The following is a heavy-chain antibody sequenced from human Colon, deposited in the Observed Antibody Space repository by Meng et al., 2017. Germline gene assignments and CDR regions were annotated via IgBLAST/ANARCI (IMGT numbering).Heavy chain of an antibody. CDR1: GITFSTYS. D-gene: IGHD6-6*01. CDR2: ISSSSTYI. CDR3: ARDSSAGRDYYYDMDV. Sequence: GESQKISCAASGITFSTYSMHWVRQAPGKGLEWVASISSSSTYIYYEDSVKGRFIISRDNAKKSLYLQLSSLRAEDTAVYYCARDSSAGRDYYYDMDVWGQGTTVTVSS. V-gene: IGHV3-21*01. J-gene: IGHJ6*02.